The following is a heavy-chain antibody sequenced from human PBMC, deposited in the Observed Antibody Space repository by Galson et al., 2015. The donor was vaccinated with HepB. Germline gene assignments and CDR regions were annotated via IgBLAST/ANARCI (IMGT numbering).Heavy chain of an antibody. Sequence: SVKVSCKASGGTFSSYAISWVRQAPGQGLEWMGRIIPILGIANYAQKFQGRVTITADKSTSTAYMELSSLRSEDTAVYYCAHLLQPWGSVAFDIWGQGTMVTVSS. CDR2: IIPILGIA. CDR3: AHLLQPWGSVAFDI. V-gene: IGHV1-69*04. D-gene: IGHD5-18*01. CDR1: GGTFSSYA. J-gene: IGHJ3*02.